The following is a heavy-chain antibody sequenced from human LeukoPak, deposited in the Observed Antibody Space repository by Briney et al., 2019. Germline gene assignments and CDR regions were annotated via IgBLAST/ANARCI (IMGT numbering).Heavy chain of an antibody. V-gene: IGHV3-21*01. Sequence: PGGSLRLSCAASGFTFSSYSMNWVRQAPGKGLEWVSSISSSSSYIYYADSVKGRFTISRDNAKNSLYLQMNSLRVEDSAVYYCARFAEVWGSYRRFDYWGQGTLVTVSS. D-gene: IGHD3-16*02. CDR3: ARFAEVWGSYRRFDY. CDR1: GFTFSSYS. J-gene: IGHJ4*02. CDR2: ISSSSSYI.